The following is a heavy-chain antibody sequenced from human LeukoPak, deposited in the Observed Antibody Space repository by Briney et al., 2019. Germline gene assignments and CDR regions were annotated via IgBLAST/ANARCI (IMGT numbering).Heavy chain of an antibody. CDR3: ARAVVIGDYYYYYYMDV. V-gene: IGHV1-46*01. CDR1: GYTFTSYY. Sequence: ASVKVSCKASGYTFTSYYMHWVRQAPGQGLEWMGIINPSGGSTSYAQKFQGRVTMTRDMSTSTVYMELSSLRSEDTAVYYCARAVVIGDYYYYYYMDVWGKGTTVTVSS. CDR2: INPSGGST. J-gene: IGHJ6*03. D-gene: IGHD3-22*01.